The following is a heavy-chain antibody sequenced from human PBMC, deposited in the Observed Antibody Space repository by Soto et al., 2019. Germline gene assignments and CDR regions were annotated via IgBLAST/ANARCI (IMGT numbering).Heavy chain of an antibody. J-gene: IGHJ4*02. D-gene: IGHD6-6*01. CDR1: GFIFSSYT. V-gene: IGHV3-30-3*01. Sequence: PGGSLRLSCAASGFIFSSYTMHWVRQAPGKGLEWVGVITYDGSNQYYADSVKGRFTISRDNSRNMLFLQMNSLRAEDTAVYYCARFITARLFDYWGQGTLVTVSS. CDR2: ITYDGSNQ. CDR3: ARFITARLFDY.